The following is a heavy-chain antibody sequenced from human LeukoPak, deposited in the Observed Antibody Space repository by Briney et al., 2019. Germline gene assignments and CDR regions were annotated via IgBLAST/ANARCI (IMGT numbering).Heavy chain of an antibody. CDR1: GGTFSSYA. J-gene: IGHJ3*02. Sequence: GASVKVSCKASGGTFSSYAISWVRQAPGQGLEWMGGIIPIFGTANYAQKFQGRVTITADESTSTAYMELSSLRSEDTAVYYCARVAVTMIVVSLQDAFDIWGQGTMVTVSP. D-gene: IGHD3-22*01. CDR3: ARVAVTMIVVSLQDAFDI. CDR2: IIPIFGTA. V-gene: IGHV1-69*13.